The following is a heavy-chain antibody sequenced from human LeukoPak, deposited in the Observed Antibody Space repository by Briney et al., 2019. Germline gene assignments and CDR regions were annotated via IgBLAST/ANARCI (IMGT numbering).Heavy chain of an antibody. D-gene: IGHD3/OR15-3a*01. V-gene: IGHV1-18*01. Sequence: ASVKVSCKASGYTFTSHPITWVRQAPGQGLEWMGWISAFNGNTNYAQTLQGRVTMTIETSTDTACMELRSLRSDDAAIYFCARGTGAWTAIDYWGQGTLVTVSS. J-gene: IGHJ4*02. CDR1: GYTFTSHP. CDR2: ISAFNGNT. CDR3: ARGTGAWTAIDY.